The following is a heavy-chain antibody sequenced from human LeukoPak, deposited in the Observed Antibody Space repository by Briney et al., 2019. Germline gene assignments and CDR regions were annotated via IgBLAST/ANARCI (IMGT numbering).Heavy chain of an antibody. Sequence: SQTLSLTCAVSGDSVSSNSVAWNWIRQSPSRGLEWLGRTYYTSRWNTDYAESVKSRITINPDTSKNQFSLHLNSVNPEDTAVYYCARHQIGYGRNWSLHSFDSWGQGTLVTVSS. CDR1: GDSVSSNSVA. J-gene: IGHJ4*02. CDR3: ARHQIGYGRNWSLHSFDS. CDR2: TYYTSRWNT. D-gene: IGHD6-13*01. V-gene: IGHV6-1*01.